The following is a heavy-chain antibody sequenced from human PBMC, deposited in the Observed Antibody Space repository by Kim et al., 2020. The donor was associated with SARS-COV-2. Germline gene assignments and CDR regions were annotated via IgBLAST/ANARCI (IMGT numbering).Heavy chain of an antibody. V-gene: IGHV3-66*01. Sequence: YADSVKGRFTISRDNSKNSLYHRMSSLRAEDTAVYYCSRVVAAAPNWFDPWGQGTLVTVSS. J-gene: IGHJ5*02. D-gene: IGHD6-13*01. CDR3: SRVVAAAPNWFDP.